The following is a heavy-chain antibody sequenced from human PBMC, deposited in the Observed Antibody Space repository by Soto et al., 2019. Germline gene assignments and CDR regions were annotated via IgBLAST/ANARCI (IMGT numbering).Heavy chain of an antibody. V-gene: IGHV4-59*05. J-gene: IGHJ5*02. D-gene: IGHD5-12*01. Sequence: SETLSLTCTVSGGSISSYYWSWIRQPPGKGLEWIGSIYYSGSTYYSPSLKSRVTISVDNAQNSLYLQMNSLRAEDTAVYYCLSGNRPSSTWGQGTLVTVSS. CDR3: LSGNRPSST. CDR1: GGSISSYY. CDR2: IYYSGST.